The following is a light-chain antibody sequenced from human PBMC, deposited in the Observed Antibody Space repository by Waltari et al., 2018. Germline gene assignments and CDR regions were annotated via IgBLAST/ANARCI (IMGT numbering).Light chain of an antibody. Sequence: QSALTQPASVAGSPGQSLPISCTGTYSEVGRFNLVSWYQQHPGKAPKFMIYEVNKRPSGVSNRFSGSKSGNTASLTISGLQAEDEADYYCCSYAGSNTWVVFGGGTKLTVI. CDR1: YSEVGRFNL. J-gene: IGLJ2*01. CDR3: CSYAGSNTWVV. V-gene: IGLV2-23*02. CDR2: EVN.